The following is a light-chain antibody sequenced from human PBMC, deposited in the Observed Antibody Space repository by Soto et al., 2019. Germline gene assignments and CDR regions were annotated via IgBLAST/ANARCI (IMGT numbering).Light chain of an antibody. CDR2: AAS. V-gene: IGKV1-39*01. Sequence: DIQIPHSPSSLSASVGERVTITCRASQSISSYLNWYQQKPGKAPKLLIYAASSLQSGVPSRFSATVSGTEFSLTITSLQPEDFATYYCQQLFDSPITFGQGTRLEIK. CDR3: QQLFDSPIT. CDR1: QSISSY. J-gene: IGKJ5*01.